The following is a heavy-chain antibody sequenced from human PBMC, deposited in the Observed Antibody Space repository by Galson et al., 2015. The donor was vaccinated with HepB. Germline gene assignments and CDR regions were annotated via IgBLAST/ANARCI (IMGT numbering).Heavy chain of an antibody. D-gene: IGHD6-25*01. CDR1: GFTFSDYC. CDR3: ARAALGWFDP. CDR2: ICISYSII. Sequence: SLRLSCAASGFTFSDYCVSWIRQAPGKGLEWVSYICISYSIIYYADSVKGRFTISRDNVKNSLYLQMNILRAEDTAVYYCARAALGWFDPWGQGTLVTVSS. V-gene: IGHV3-11*01. J-gene: IGHJ5*02.